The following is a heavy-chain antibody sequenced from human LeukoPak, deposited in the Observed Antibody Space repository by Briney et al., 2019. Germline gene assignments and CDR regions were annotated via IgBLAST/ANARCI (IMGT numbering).Heavy chain of an antibody. D-gene: IGHD6-19*01. V-gene: IGHV3-30*18. CDR2: ISYDGSNK. Sequence: GSLRLSFAASGFTFSSYGMHWVRPAPGKGLEWVAVISYDGSNKYYADSVKGRFTISRDNSKNTLYLQMNSLRAEDTAVYYCAKGPPVAGLPEIDYWGQGTLVTVSS. CDR1: GFTFSSYG. CDR3: AKGPPVAGLPEIDY. J-gene: IGHJ4*02.